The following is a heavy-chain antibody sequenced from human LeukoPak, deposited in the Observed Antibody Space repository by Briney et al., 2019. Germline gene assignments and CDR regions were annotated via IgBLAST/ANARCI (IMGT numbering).Heavy chain of an antibody. CDR1: GYTFTNYW. J-gene: IGHJ5*02. Sequence: EESLKISCKGSGYTFTNYWIGWVRQMPGKGLEWMGIIYPGDSDTRYSPSFQGQVTISADKSISTAYLQWSSLKASDTAMYYCARHVGKLELPSYNWFDPWGQGTLVTVSS. CDR2: IYPGDSDT. CDR3: ARHVGKLELPSYNWFDP. V-gene: IGHV5-51*01. D-gene: IGHD1-7*01.